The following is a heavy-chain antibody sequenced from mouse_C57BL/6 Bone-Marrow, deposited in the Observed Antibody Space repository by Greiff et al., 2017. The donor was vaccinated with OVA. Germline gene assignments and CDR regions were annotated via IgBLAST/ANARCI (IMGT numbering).Heavy chain of an antibody. CDR2: IDPENGDT. J-gene: IGHJ4*01. V-gene: IGHV14-4*01. CDR3: TFYAMDY. Sequence: EVQRVESGAELVRPGASVKLSCTASGFNIKDDYMHWVKQRPEQGLEWIGWIDPENGDTEYASKFQGKATITADTSSNTAYLQLSSLTSEDTAVYYCTFYAMDYWGQGTSVTVSS. CDR1: GFNIKDDY.